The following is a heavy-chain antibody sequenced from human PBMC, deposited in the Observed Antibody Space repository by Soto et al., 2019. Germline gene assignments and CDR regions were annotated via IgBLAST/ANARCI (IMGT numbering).Heavy chain of an antibody. CDR1: GGTFSSYA. CDR3: ARQANDVVYCTNGVCLIWFDP. D-gene: IGHD2-8*01. J-gene: IGHJ5*02. Sequence: QVQLVQSGAEVKKPGSSVKVSCKASGGTFSSYAISWVRQAPGQGLDWMGGIIPIVGTANYAQKFQGRVPITADESTSTAYMELSSLRSEDTAVYYCARQANDVVYCTNGVCLIWFDPWGQGNLVTVSS. CDR2: IIPIVGTA. V-gene: IGHV1-69*01.